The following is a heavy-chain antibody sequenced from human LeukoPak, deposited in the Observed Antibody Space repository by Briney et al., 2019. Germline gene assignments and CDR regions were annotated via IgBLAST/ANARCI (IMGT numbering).Heavy chain of an antibody. J-gene: IGHJ4*02. CDR1: GITFSSFG. D-gene: IGHD3-10*01. CDR2: IWYDGSNK. Sequence: PGRSLRLSCAAPGITFSSFGMHWLRQAPGKGLEWVAFIWYDGSNKYYADSVKGRFTISRDNSKNTLYLQMNSLRAEDTAVYYCARETTWGDPVYGITMVRGVSYYFDYWGQGTLVTVSS. CDR3: ARETTWGDPVYGITMVRGVSYYFDY. V-gene: IGHV3-33*01.